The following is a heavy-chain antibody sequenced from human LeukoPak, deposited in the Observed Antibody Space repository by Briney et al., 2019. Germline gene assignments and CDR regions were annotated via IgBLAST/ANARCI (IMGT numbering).Heavy chain of an antibody. V-gene: IGHV3-74*01. D-gene: IGHD2-15*01. CDR1: GVTFSTYW. CDR2: IKSDGGT. J-gene: IGHJ4*02. CDR3: ARGRPCETCYRASDY. Sequence: SGGSLRLSCAAAGVTFSTYWMHWVRQAPGKGLVWVSRIKSDGGTNYADSVKGRFTISRDNAKKTVSLQMNSLRAEDTAVYYCARGRPCETCYRASDYWGQGTLVTASS.